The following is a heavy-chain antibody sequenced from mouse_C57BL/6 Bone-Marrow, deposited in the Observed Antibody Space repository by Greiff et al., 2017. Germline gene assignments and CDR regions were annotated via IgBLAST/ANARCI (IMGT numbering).Heavy chain of an antibody. Sequence: LQLQQPGAELVRPGSSVKLSCKASGYTFTSYWMHWVKQRPIQGLEWIGNIDPSDSETHYNQKFKDKATLTVDKSSSTAYMQLSSLTSEDSAVYYCARHDYDEAWFAYWGQGTLVTVSA. J-gene: IGHJ3*01. CDR1: GYTFTSYW. V-gene: IGHV1-52*01. D-gene: IGHD2-4*01. CDR3: ARHDYDEAWFAY. CDR2: IDPSDSET.